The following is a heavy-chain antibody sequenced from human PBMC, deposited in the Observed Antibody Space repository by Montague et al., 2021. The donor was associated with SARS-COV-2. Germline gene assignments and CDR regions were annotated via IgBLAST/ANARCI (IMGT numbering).Heavy chain of an antibody. V-gene: IGHV6-1*01. D-gene: IGHD5-12*01. Sequence: CAISGDSVSSNSAAWNWIRQSPSRGLEWLGRTYYRSKWYNDYAVSVKSRITNNPDTSKNQFSLQLNSVTPEDTAVYYCARQPLGYDFVYYYYGMDVWGQGTTVTVSS. CDR2: TYYRSKWYN. CDR1: GDSVSSNSAA. CDR3: ARQPLGYDFVYYYYGMDV. J-gene: IGHJ6*02.